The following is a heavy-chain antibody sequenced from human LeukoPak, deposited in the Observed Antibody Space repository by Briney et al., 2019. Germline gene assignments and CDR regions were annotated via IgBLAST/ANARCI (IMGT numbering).Heavy chain of an antibody. CDR3: ARDLITGGPFDY. Sequence: GGSLRLSCAASGFTFSSYAMHWVRQAPGKGLECVSAISSNGGSTYYANSVKDRFTISRDNSKNTLYLQMGSLRAEDMAVYYCARDLITGGPFDYWGQGTLVTVSS. CDR1: GFTFSSYA. D-gene: IGHD7-27*01. CDR2: ISSNGGST. V-gene: IGHV3-64*01. J-gene: IGHJ4*02.